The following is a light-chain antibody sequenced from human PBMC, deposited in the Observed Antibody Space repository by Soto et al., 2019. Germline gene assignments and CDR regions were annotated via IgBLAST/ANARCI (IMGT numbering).Light chain of an antibody. CDR1: SSDVGGYNY. V-gene: IGLV2-14*01. CDR2: DVS. CDR3: SSYTSSSSLSCV. J-gene: IGLJ1*01. Sequence: QSALTQPASVSGSPGQSITISCTGTSSDVGGYNYVSWYQQHPGKAPKLIIYDVSNRPSGVSNRFSGSKSGNTASLTISGLQAEDEADYFCSSYTSSSSLSCVFGTGTKLTVL.